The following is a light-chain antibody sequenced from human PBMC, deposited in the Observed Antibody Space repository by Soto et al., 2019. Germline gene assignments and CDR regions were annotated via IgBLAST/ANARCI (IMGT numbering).Light chain of an antibody. J-gene: IGLJ1*01. CDR3: CSYAGSSTFV. CDR1: SSDLGSYNL. Sequence: LTQPASVSGSPGQSITLSCTGTSSDLGSYNLVSWYQQHPGKAPKLMIYEGSKRPSGVSYRFSGSKSGNTASLTISGLQTEDEADYYCCSYAGSSTFVFGTGTKVTVL. CDR2: EGS. V-gene: IGLV2-23*01.